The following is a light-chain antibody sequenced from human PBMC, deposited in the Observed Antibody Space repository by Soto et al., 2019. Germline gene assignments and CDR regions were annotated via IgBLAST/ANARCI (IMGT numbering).Light chain of an antibody. V-gene: IGKV3-20*01. J-gene: IGKJ4*01. CDR2: DAS. Sequence: EIVLMQSPGTLSLSPGERGTLSCRASQSVASSLAWYQQKPGQAPRLLIYDASNRATGIPDRFSGSGSGTDFTLTLSRLEPEDFAVYYCQQYVNSPLTFGGGTKVEIE. CDR3: QQYVNSPLT. CDR1: QSVASS.